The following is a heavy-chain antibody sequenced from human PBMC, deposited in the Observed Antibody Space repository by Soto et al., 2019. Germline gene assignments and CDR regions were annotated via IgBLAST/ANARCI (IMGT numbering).Heavy chain of an antibody. D-gene: IGHD3-10*01. J-gene: IGHJ4*02. Sequence: QIQLVQSGAEVKKPGASVKVSCKASGYPFSSIGISWVRQAPGQGLEWMGWISPYNRNTYYAQRLQGRVTMTTDTSTSTAYMELRSLRSDDTAVYFCARDLDGSRNYYTDYWGQGTLVTVSS. CDR1: GYPFSSIG. V-gene: IGHV1-18*01. CDR3: ARDLDGSRNYYTDY. CDR2: ISPYNRNT.